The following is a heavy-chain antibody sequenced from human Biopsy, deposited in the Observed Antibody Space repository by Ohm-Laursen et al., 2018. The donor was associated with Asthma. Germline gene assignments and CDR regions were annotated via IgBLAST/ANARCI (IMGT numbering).Heavy chain of an antibody. Sequence: SVKVSCKASGYSFTDYHLHWVRQAPGQGLEWMGRITPESGGTTYAQKFQGRVTMTRDRSISTAYMELNRLRSDDTAVYYCARDALHDSSAYIGDAFDFWGQGTMVTVPS. CDR1: GYSFTDYH. CDR3: ARDALHDSSAYIGDAFDF. V-gene: IGHV1-2*06. J-gene: IGHJ3*01. CDR2: ITPESGGT. D-gene: IGHD3-22*01.